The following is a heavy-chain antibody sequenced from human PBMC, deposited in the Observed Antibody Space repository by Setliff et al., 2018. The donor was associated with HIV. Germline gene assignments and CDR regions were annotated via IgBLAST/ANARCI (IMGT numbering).Heavy chain of an antibody. CDR3: ARRQGSNSAKRGTFDI. D-gene: IGHD6-6*01. J-gene: IGHJ3*02. CDR2: INHSGST. V-gene: IGHV4-34*01. Sequence: SETLSLTCAVYGGSFSGYYWSWIRQPPGKGLEWIGEINHSGSTNYNPSLKSRVTISVDTSMDQFSLKVTSVNAADTAVYYCARRQGSNSAKRGTFDIWGQGTMVTVSS. CDR1: GGSFSGYY.